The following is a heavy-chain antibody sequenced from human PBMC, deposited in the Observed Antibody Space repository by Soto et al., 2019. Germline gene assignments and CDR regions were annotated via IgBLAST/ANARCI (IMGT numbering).Heavy chain of an antibody. CDR2: INPSGDTT. V-gene: IGHV1-46*01. CDR3: ATEPSNGRDDAFDI. Sequence: ASVKVSCKVSGYTLTELSMHWVRQAPGQGLEWMGIINPSGDTTIYAQKFQGRVTMTRDTSTSTVYMDLSSLRSEDTAVYYCATEPSNGRDDAFDIWGQGTMVTVSS. J-gene: IGHJ3*02. D-gene: IGHD2-8*01. CDR1: GYTLTELS.